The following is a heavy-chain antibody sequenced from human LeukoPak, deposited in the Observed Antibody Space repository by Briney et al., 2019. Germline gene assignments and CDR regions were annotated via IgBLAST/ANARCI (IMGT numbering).Heavy chain of an antibody. V-gene: IGHV3-23*01. J-gene: IGHJ4*02. CDR1: GFTFSSYA. CDR2: ISGSGGST. CDR3: AKGRYFWSGYGSDY. D-gene: IGHD3-3*01. Sequence: GGSLRLSCAASGFTFSSYAMSWVRHAPGEGLEWVSAISGSGGSTYYADSVKGRFTISRDNSKSTLYLQMNRLRAEDTAVYYCAKGRYFWSGYGSDYWGQGTLVTVSS.